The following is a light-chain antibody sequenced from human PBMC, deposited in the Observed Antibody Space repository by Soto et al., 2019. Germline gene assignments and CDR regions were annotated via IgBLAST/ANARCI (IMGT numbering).Light chain of an antibody. CDR3: SSYTSSSNWV. CDR2: DVS. J-gene: IGLJ3*02. Sequence: QSALTQPASVSGSPGQSITISCTGTSSDVGGYNYVSWYQQHPGKAPKLMIYDVSNRPSGVSNRFSGSKSGNTASLTISRLQAEDEADYYCSSYTSSSNWVFGGGTKLTVL. CDR1: SSDVGGYNY. V-gene: IGLV2-14*01.